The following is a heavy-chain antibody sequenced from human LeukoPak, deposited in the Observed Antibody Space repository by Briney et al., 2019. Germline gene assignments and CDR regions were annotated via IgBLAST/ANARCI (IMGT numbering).Heavy chain of an antibody. Sequence: SETLSLTCTVSGVSISSSNSYWGWIRQPPGKGLEWIGSIYYSGNTYYNASLKSQVSISIDTSKNQFSLRLTSVTAADTAVYYCARQTGSGLFILLGGQGTLVTVSS. J-gene: IGHJ4*02. D-gene: IGHD3/OR15-3a*01. CDR1: GVSISSSNSY. CDR2: IYYSGNT. CDR3: ARQTGSGLFILL. V-gene: IGHV4-39*01.